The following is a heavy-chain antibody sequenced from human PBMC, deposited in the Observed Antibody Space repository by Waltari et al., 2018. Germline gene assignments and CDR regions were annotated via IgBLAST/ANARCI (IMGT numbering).Heavy chain of an antibody. CDR1: GYPFPDYY. Sequence: QVQLVQSGAEVKKPGASVRVSCQASGYPFPDYYMHWVRQAPGQGLEWMGWINPNSGGTNYAQKFQGRVTMTRDTSISTASMELSRLRSDDTAVYYCARVLSYYYDSSGYYFDYWGQGTLVTVSS. V-gene: IGHV1-2*02. J-gene: IGHJ4*02. CDR3: ARVLSYYYDSSGYYFDY. D-gene: IGHD3-22*01. CDR2: INPNSGGT.